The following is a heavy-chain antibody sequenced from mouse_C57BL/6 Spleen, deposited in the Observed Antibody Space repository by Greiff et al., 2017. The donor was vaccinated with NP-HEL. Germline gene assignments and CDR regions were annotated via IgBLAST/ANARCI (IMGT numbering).Heavy chain of an antibody. V-gene: IGHV3-1*01. CDR3: ARGPGSSYFDY. D-gene: IGHD1-1*01. CDR2: ISYSGST. J-gene: IGHJ2*01. CDR1: GYSITSGYD. Sequence: VQLQQSGPGMVKPSQSLSLTCTVTGYSITSGYDWHWIRHFPGNKLEWMGYISYSGSTNYNPSLKSRISITHDTSKNHFFLKLNSVTTEDTATYYCARGPGSSYFDYWGQGTTLTVSS.